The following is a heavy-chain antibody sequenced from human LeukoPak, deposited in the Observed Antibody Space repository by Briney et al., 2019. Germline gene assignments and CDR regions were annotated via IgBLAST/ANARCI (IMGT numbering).Heavy chain of an antibody. J-gene: IGHJ5*02. V-gene: IGHV3-7*03. Sequence: GGSLRLSCAASGFTFSSYWMSWVRQAPGKGLEWVANIKQDGSEKYYVDSVKGRFTISRDNAKDSLYLQMNSLRAEDTAVYYCARQGALKVGATWTNWFDPWGQGTLVTVSS. CDR2: IKQDGSEK. CDR3: ARQGALKVGATWTNWFDP. D-gene: IGHD1-26*01. CDR1: GFTFSSYW.